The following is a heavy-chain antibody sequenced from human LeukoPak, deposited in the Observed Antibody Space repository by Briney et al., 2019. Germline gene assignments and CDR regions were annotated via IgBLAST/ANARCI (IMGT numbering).Heavy chain of an antibody. J-gene: IGHJ1*01. D-gene: IGHD3-3*01. V-gene: IGHV4-34*01. CDR1: GGSFSGYY. CDR2: INHSGST. CDR3: ASKTIFGVVIILEYFQH. Sequence: SETLSLTCAVYGGSFSGYYRSWIRQPPGKGLEWIGEINHSGSTNYNPSLKSRVTISVDTAKNQLSLQLSSVTAADTAVYYCASKTIFGVVIILEYFQHWGQGTLVTVSS.